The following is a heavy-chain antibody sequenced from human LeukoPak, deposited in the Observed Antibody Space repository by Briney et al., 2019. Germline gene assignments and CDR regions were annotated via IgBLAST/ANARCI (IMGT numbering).Heavy chain of an antibody. CDR1: GGSXXGYY. CDR3: ARGPGAVAGNAEYFQH. CDR2: INHSGST. D-gene: IGHD6-19*01. V-gene: IGHV4-34*01. Sequence: ETLSLTXAVYGGSXXGYYWSWIRQPPGKGLEWIGEINHSGSTNYNPSLKSRVTISVDTSKNQFSLKLSSVTAADTAVYYCARGPGAVAGNAEYFQHWGQGTLVTVSS. J-gene: IGHJ1*01.